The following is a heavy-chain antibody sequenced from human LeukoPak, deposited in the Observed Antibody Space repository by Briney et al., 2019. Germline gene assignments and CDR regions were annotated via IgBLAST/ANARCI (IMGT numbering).Heavy chain of an antibody. D-gene: IGHD6-13*01. CDR3: ASLQLVEYAY. CDR2: INHSGST. V-gene: IGHV4-34*01. J-gene: IGHJ4*02. Sequence: SETLSLTCAVYGGSFSGYYWSWIRQPPGKGLEWIGEINHSGSTNYNPSLKSRVTISVDTSKNQFSLKLSSVTAADTAVYYCASLQLVEYAYWGQGTLVTVSS. CDR1: GGSFSGYY.